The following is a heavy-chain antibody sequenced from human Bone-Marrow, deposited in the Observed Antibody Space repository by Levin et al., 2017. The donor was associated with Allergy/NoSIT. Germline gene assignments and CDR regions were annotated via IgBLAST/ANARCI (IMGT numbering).Heavy chain of an antibody. D-gene: IGHD3-22*01. V-gene: IGHV3-23*01. J-gene: IGHJ4*02. CDR1: GFTFSSYA. CDR3: AKACITMIQGPLPWDY. Sequence: GGSLRLSCAASGFTFSSYAMSWVRQAPGKGLEWVSAISGSGGSTYYADSVKGRFTISRDNSKNTLYLQMNSLRAEDTAVYYCAKACITMIQGPLPWDYWGQGTLVTVSS. CDR2: ISGSGGST.